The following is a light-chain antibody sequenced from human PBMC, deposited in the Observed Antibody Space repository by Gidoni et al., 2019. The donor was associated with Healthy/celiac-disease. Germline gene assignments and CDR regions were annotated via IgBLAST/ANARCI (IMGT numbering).Light chain of an antibody. CDR1: SGHSSYA. V-gene: IGLV4-69*01. Sequence: QLVLTQSPPASASLGASVKLTCTLSSGHSSYAIAWHQQQPEKGPRYLMKLNSDGSHSKGDVIPDRFSGSSSGAERYLTISSLQSEDEADYYCQTWGTGIGVFGGGTKLTVL. CDR2: LNSDGSH. CDR3: QTWGTGIGV. J-gene: IGLJ3*02.